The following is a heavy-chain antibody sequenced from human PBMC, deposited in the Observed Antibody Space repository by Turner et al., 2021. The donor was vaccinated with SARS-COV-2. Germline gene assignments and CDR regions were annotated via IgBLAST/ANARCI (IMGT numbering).Heavy chain of an antibody. Sequence: QVQLQQWGAGLLKPSETLSLTCAVYGGSFSNHFWTWIRQPPGKGLEWIGENHHSCPTKYQASLESRVTHSIDTPKKQFPLSLSSLTAADTAVYYCARVGSSLGARLNMGRPAITPKRSGIDFWGQGSLVTVSS. J-gene: IGHJ4*02. CDR2: NHHSCPT. D-gene: IGHD3-10*01. CDR1: GGSFSNHF. V-gene: IGHV4-34*02. CDR3: ARVGSSLGARLNMGRPAITPKRSGIDF.